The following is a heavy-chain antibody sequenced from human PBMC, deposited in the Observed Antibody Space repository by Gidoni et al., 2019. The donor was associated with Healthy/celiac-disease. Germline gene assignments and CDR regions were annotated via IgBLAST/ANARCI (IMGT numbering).Heavy chain of an antibody. J-gene: IGHJ4*02. V-gene: IGHV3-7*01. CDR2: IKQDGSEK. D-gene: IGHD5-12*01. CDR1: GFTFSSSW. CDR3: AREVREMATMAN. Sequence: EVQLVESGGGLVQPGGSLRLPRSASGFTFSSSWMSWVRQGPGKGLEWVANIKQDGSEKYYVDSVKGRFTISRDNAKNSLYLQMNSLRAEDTAVYYCAREVREMATMANWGQGTLVTVSS.